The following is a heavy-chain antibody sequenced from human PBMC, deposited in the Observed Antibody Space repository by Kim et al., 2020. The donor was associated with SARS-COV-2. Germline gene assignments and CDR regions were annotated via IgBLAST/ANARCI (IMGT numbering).Heavy chain of an antibody. CDR3: ATWGRSPRGVGFDP. D-gene: IGHD2-15*01. V-gene: IGHV3-15*01. CDR2: IKSKSDGGTT. CDR1: GFIFSNAW. J-gene: IGHJ5*02. Sequence: GGSLRLSCVASGFIFSNAWMSWVRQAPGKGLEWVGRIKSKSDGGTTDYAAPVKGRFTFSRDDSKNTLYLQMNSLKTEDTAVYFCATWGRSPRGVGFDPWGQGTLVIVSS.